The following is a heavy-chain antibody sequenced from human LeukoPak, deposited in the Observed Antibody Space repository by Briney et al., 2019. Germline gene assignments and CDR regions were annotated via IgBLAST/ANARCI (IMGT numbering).Heavy chain of an antibody. D-gene: IGHD2-2*01. V-gene: IGHV4-39*02. CDR3: ARDIRAQYPFDY. CDR1: GGSISSSTYY. J-gene: IGHJ4*02. CDR2: IFYSGST. Sequence: SETLSLTCPVSGGSISSSTYYWGWIRQPPGKGLEWIGNIFYSGSTYYNPSLKSRVTISVDTSQNQFSLKVSSITAADTGVYYCARDIRAQYPFDYWGQGTLVTVSS.